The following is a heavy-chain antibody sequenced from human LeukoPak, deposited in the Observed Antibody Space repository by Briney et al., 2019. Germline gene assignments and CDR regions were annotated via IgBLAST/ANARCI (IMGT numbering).Heavy chain of an antibody. J-gene: IGHJ4*02. D-gene: IGHD2-21*02. Sequence: GGSQRLSCAASGFTFNSYTMNWVRQAPGKGLEWISYISRTGTTIYNADSVKGRFTISRDNAKNSLYLQMNSLRFEDTGLYFCARDLGSGDHGLLVWGQGALLTVSS. V-gene: IGHV3-48*01. CDR2: ISRTGTTI. CDR3: ARDLGSGDHGLLV. CDR1: GFTFNSYT.